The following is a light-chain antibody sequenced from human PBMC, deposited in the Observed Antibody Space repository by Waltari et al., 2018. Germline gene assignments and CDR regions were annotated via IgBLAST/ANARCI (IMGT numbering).Light chain of an antibody. Sequence: LVMTQSPLSLPVIPGEPASISCRSSQSLLHSNGHYYLDWYVQKPGQSPQLLIYLGSNRASGVPDRFSGSASGTDYTLKISRVEAEDVGVYYCMQVLLAWTCGQGTTVEIK. CDR3: MQVLLAWT. CDR1: QSLLHSNGHYY. CDR2: LGS. J-gene: IGKJ1*01. V-gene: IGKV2-28*01.